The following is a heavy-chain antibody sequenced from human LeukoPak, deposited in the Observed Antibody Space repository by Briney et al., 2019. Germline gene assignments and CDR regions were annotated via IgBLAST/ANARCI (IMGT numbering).Heavy chain of an antibody. CDR2: IYYSGTT. Sequence: SETLSLTCTVSGGSISSYYWNWIRQPPGKGPERIGYIYYSGTTHYNPSLASRVTISIDTYKRQFSLRLPSGTAADAAAYYCARDRRESSKPNDAFDIWGQGTMVTVSS. CDR1: GGSISSYY. J-gene: IGHJ3*02. V-gene: IGHV4-59*01. D-gene: IGHD4-11*01. CDR3: ARDRRESSKPNDAFDI.